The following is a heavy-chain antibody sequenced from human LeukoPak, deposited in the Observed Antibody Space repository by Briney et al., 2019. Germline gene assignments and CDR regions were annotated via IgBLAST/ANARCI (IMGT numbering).Heavy chain of an antibody. J-gene: IGHJ5*02. Sequence: VSVKVSCKASGYTFTSYDINWVRQATGQGLEWMGWMNPNSGNTGYAQKFQGRVTITRNTSISTAYMELSSLRSEDTAVYYCARGGCSSTSCYDPWGQGTLVTVSS. CDR3: ARGGCSSTSCYDP. V-gene: IGHV1-8*03. D-gene: IGHD2-2*01. CDR1: GYTFTSYD. CDR2: MNPNSGNT.